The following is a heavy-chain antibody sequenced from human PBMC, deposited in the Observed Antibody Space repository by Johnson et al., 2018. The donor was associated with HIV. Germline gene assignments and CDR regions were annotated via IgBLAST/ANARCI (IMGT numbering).Heavy chain of an antibody. CDR1: GFTVNSNY. V-gene: IGHV3-66*01. Sequence: VQLVESGGGLVQPGGSLRLSCAASGFTVNSNYMSWVRQAPGKGLEWVSVIYSGGSTYYADSVTGRFTISRDNAKNSLYLQMNSLRAEDTALYYCAKDKGSWYGASSAFDIWGQGTMVTVSS. D-gene: IGHD6-13*01. CDR2: IYSGGST. CDR3: AKDKGSWYGASSAFDI. J-gene: IGHJ3*02.